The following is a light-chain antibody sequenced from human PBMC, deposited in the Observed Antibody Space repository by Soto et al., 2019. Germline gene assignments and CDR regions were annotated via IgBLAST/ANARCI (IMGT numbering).Light chain of an antibody. CDR2: DVS. Sequence: QSVLTQPASVSGSPGQSITISCTGTSSDVGGYNYVSWYQQHPGKAPKLMIYDVSNRPSEVSNRFSGSKSGNTASLTISGLQAEDEADYYCSSYTSSSTLDVVFGGGIKVTVL. V-gene: IGLV2-14*01. CDR1: SSDVGGYNY. J-gene: IGLJ2*01. CDR3: SSYTSSSTLDVV.